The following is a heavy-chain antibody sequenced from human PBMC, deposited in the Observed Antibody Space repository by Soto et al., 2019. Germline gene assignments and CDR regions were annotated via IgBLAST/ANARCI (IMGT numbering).Heavy chain of an antibody. CDR2: ISAYNGNT. CDR1: GYTFTSYG. J-gene: IGHJ5*02. D-gene: IGHD3-22*01. V-gene: IGHV1-18*01. Sequence: QVQLVQSGAEVKKPGASVKVSCKASGYTFTSYGISWVRQAPGQGLEWMGWISAYNGNTTYAQKLQGRVTMTTDTSTSTAYMELRSLRSDDTAVYYCARVGEDDSSGYYYVGWFDPWGQGTLVTVSS. CDR3: ARVGEDDSSGYYYVGWFDP.